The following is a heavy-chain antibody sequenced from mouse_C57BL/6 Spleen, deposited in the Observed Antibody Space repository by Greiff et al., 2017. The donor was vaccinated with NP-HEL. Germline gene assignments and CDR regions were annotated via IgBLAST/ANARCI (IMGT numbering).Heavy chain of an antibody. V-gene: IGHV1-62-2*01. CDR2: FYPGSGSI. Sequence: VKLMESGAELVKPGASVKLSCKASGYTFTEYTIHWVKQRSGQGLEWIGWFYPGSGSIKYNEKFKDKATLTADKSSSTVYMELSRLTSEDSAVYFCARHESGSSGYRGFAYWGQGTLVTVSA. CDR1: GYTFTEYT. CDR3: ARHESGSSGYRGFAY. D-gene: IGHD3-2*02. J-gene: IGHJ3*01.